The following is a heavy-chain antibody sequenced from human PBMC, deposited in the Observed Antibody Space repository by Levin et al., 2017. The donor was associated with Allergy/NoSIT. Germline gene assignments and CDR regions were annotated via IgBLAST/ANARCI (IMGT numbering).Heavy chain of an antibody. V-gene: IGHV3-48*01. J-gene: IGHJ4*02. D-gene: IGHD2-15*01. CDR1: GFTFSRFS. CDR3: ARTDSDYCRGVKCKAAILDF. Sequence: PGGSLRLSCAASGFTFSRFSMNWVRQAPGKGLEWLAYITDNGKITQYADSVRGRFTISRDNGKDSVYLQLNGLRAEDTATYYCARTDSDYCRGVKCKAAILDFWGQGALVTVSS. CDR2: ITDNGKIT.